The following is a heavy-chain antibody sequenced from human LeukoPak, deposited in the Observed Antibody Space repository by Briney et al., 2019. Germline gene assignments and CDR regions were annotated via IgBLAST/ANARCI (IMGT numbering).Heavy chain of an antibody. Sequence: SEALSLTCTVSGGSISSYYWSWIRQPPGKGLEWIGFIYYSGSTNYSPSLKSRVTISVDTSKNQFSLKLTSVTAADTAVYYCARHGNGAFDIWGQGTMVTVSS. V-gene: IGHV4-59*08. CDR1: GGSISSYY. CDR3: ARHGNGAFDI. CDR2: IYYSGST. D-gene: IGHD1-1*01. J-gene: IGHJ3*02.